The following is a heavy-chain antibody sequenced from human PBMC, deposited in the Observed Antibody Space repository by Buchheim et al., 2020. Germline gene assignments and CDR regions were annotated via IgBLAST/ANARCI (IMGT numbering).Heavy chain of an antibody. Sequence: QVQLQESGPGLVKPSQTLSLTCTVSGGSISSGDYYWSWIRQPPGKGLEWIGYIYYSGSTYYNPSLKSRVTISVDTSKNQFSLKLSSVTAADTAVYYCARDNGDSSSGYYYYYYGMDVWGQGTT. D-gene: IGHD3-22*01. J-gene: IGHJ6*02. CDR3: ARDNGDSSSGYYYYYYGMDV. CDR1: GGSISSGDYY. CDR2: IYYSGST. V-gene: IGHV4-30-4*01.